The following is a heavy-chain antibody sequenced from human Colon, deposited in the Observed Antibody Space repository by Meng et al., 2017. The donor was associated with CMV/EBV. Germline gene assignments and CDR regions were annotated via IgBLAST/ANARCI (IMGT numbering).Heavy chain of an antibody. CDR3: AREQGSWNVIY. Sequence: GGSLRLSCAASGFTFEDFAMHWVRQAPGKGLEWVAGITWNSVSVGYADSVKGRFTVSRDNAKNSLYLHMNSLRADDTAVYYCAREQGSWNVIYWGQGTRVTVSS. CDR2: ITWNSVSV. D-gene: IGHD1-1*01. V-gene: IGHV3-9*01. J-gene: IGHJ4*02. CDR1: GFTFEDFA.